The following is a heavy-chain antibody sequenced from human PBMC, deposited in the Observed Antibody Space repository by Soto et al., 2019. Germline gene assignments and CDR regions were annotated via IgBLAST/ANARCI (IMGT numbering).Heavy chain of an antibody. J-gene: IGHJ6*03. CDR3: ARDPLWNDFWSVYPYYYYYMDV. CDR2: ISSSGSTI. Sequence: GGSLRLSCAASGFTFSDYYMSWIRQAPGKGLEWVSYISSSGSTIYYADSVKGRFTISRDNAKNSLYLQMNSLRAEDTAVYYCARDPLWNDFWSVYPYYYYYMDVWGKGTTVTVSS. CDR1: GFTFSDYY. D-gene: IGHD3-3*01. V-gene: IGHV3-11*01.